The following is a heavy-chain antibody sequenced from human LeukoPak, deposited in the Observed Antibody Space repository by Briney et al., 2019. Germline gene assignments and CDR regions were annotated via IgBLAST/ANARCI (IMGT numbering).Heavy chain of an antibody. Sequence: PSETLSLTCTVSGDSISSSSYSWGWIRQPPGKGLEWIGSIYYSGSTYYNPSLKSRVTISVDTSKNQFSLKLSSVTAADTAVYYCARISSSNWYNERGAFDVWGQGTMVTVSS. CDR2: IYYSGST. V-gene: IGHV4-39*01. CDR1: GDSISSSSYS. CDR3: ARISSSNWYNERGAFDV. J-gene: IGHJ3*01. D-gene: IGHD6-13*01.